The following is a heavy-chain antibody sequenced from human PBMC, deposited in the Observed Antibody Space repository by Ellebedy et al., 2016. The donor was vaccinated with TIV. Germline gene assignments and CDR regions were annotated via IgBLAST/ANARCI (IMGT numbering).Heavy chain of an antibody. CDR3: AIPRSGWYYYYGMDV. D-gene: IGHD6-19*01. CDR2: IIPILGIA. Sequence: ASVKVSCKASGGTFSSYAISWVRQAPGQGLEWMGRIIPILGIANYAQKFQGRVTITADKSTSTAYMELSSLRSEDTAVYYCAIPRSGWYYYYGMDVWGQGTTVTVSS. CDR1: GGTFSSYA. V-gene: IGHV1-69*04. J-gene: IGHJ6*02.